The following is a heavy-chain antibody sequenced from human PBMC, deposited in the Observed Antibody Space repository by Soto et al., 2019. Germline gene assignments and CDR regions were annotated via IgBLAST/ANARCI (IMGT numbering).Heavy chain of an antibody. CDR3: SRDITVTPVY. V-gene: IGHV3-74*01. CDR1: GFIFSSYW. D-gene: IGHD1-20*01. CDR2: INNYGSDT. J-gene: IGHJ4*02. Sequence: EVHLVESGGGLVQPGGSLRLSCAASGFIFSSYWMHWVRQAPGKGLVWVSRINNYGSDTTYADSVKGRFTVSRDNTRNTLYLEMKSLRAEDTAVYYCSRDITVTPVYWGQGTLVTVSS.